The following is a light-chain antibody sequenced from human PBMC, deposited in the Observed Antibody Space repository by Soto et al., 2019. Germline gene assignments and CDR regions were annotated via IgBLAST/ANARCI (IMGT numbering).Light chain of an antibody. CDR3: QQSYSTPFMYT. CDR2: AAS. V-gene: IGKV1-39*01. CDR1: QSISSY. J-gene: IGKJ2*01. Sequence: DIQMTQSPSSLSASVGDRVTITCRASQSISSYLNWYQQKPGKAPKLLIYAASSLQSGVPSRFSGSGSGTDFTLTISSLQPEEFATYYCQQSYSTPFMYTFGQGTKLKIK.